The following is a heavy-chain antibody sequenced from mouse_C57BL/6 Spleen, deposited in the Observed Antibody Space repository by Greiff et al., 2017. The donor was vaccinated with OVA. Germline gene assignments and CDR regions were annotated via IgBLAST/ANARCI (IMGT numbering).Heavy chain of an antibody. Sequence: QVQLQQPGAELVKPGASVKMSCKASGYTFTSYWITWVKQRPGQGLEWIGDIYPGSGSTNYNEKFKSKATLNVDTSSSTAYMQLSSLTSEDSAVYYCARAITTVVATKFAYWGQGTLVTVSA. J-gene: IGHJ3*01. CDR3: ARAITTVVATKFAY. D-gene: IGHD1-1*01. CDR2: IYPGSGST. V-gene: IGHV1-55*01. CDR1: GYTFTSYW.